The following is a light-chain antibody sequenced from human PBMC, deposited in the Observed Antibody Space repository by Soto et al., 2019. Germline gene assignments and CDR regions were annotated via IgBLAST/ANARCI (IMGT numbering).Light chain of an antibody. CDR1: SSNIGAGYD. CDR3: QSYDSSLSGAV. Sequence: QSVLTQPPSVSGAPGQSVTISSTGSSSNIGAGYDVHWYQQLPGTAPKLLIYGNSNRPSGVPDRFSGSKSGTSASLAITGLQAEDEADYYCQSYDSSLSGAVFGGGTQLTVL. J-gene: IGLJ7*01. CDR2: GNS. V-gene: IGLV1-40*01.